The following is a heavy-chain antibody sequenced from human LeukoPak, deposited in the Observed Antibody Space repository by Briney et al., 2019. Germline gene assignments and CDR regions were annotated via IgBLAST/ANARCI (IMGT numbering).Heavy chain of an antibody. J-gene: IGHJ4*02. CDR2: IYPGDSET. V-gene: IGHV5-51*01. Sequence: PGESLKISCKGSGYSFTTYWIGWVRQMPGKGLEWMGIIYPGDSETRYSPSFQGQVTISADRSISTPYLQWSSLKASDTAIYYCARRYCSSTSCHLDYWGQGTLVTVSS. D-gene: IGHD2-2*01. CDR3: ARRYCSSTSCHLDY. CDR1: GYSFTTYW.